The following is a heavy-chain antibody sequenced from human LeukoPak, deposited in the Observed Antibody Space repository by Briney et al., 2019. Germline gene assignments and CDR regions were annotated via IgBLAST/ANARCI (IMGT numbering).Heavy chain of an antibody. V-gene: IGHV3-48*04. J-gene: IGHJ4*02. CDR1: GFTFSSYS. CDR2: ISSSGSTI. CDR3: ARGLRGYYFNY. D-gene: IGHD3-16*01. Sequence: PGGSLRLSCAASGFTFSSYSMNWVRQAPGKGLEWVSYISSSGSTIYYADSVKGRFTISRDNAKNSLYLQMNSLRAEDTAVYYCARGLRGYYFNYWGQGILVTVSS.